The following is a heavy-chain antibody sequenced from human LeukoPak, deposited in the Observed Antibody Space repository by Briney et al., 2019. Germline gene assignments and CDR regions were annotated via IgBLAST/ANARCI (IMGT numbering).Heavy chain of an antibody. V-gene: IGHV1-2*02. CDR1: GYTFTSYG. Sequence: ASVKVSCKASGYTFTSYGISWVRQAPGQGLEWMGWINPNSGGTNYAQKFQGRVTMTRDTSISTAYMELSRLRSDDTAVYYCASGEYSSSSPLGVWGQGTLVTVSS. CDR2: INPNSGGT. CDR3: ASGEYSSSSPLGV. J-gene: IGHJ4*02. D-gene: IGHD6-6*01.